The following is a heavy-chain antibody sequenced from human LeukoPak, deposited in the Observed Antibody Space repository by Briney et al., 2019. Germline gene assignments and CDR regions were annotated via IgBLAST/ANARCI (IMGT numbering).Heavy chain of an antibody. Sequence: GRSPRLSCAASGFTFSSYAMHWVRQAPGKGLEWVAVISYDGSNKYYADSVKGRFTISRDNSKNTLYLQMNSLRAEDTAVYYCARDGLGYCSGGSCFEVHYFDYWGQGTLVTVSS. CDR2: ISYDGSNK. D-gene: IGHD2-15*01. V-gene: IGHV3-30*04. CDR3: ARDGLGYCSGGSCFEVHYFDY. CDR1: GFTFSSYA. J-gene: IGHJ4*02.